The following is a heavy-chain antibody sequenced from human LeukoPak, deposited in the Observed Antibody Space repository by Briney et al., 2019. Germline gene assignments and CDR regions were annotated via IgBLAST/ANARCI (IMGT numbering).Heavy chain of an antibody. V-gene: IGHV3-48*03. CDR1: GFTFSSYE. CDR3: AKAGGSGWYHWYFDL. D-gene: IGHD6-19*01. Sequence: GGSLRLSCAASGFTFSSYEMNWVRQAPGKGLEWVSYISSSGSTIYYADSVKGRFTISRDNAKNSLYLQMNSLRAEDTAVYYCAKAGGSGWYHWYFDLWGRGTLVTVSS. CDR2: ISSSGSTI. J-gene: IGHJ2*01.